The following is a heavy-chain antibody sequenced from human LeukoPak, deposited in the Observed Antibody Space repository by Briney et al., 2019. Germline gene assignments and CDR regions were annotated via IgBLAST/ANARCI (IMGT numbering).Heavy chain of an antibody. J-gene: IGHJ3*02. CDR2: IYYSGST. V-gene: IGHV4-59*01. CDR1: GGSISGFY. CDR3: ARVSNAFSGNGAFDI. D-gene: IGHD4-23*01. Sequence: SQTLSLTCTVSGGSISGFYWIWIRQPPGKAQEWIGYIYYSGSTNYNPSLKSRAALSVDTSKNQFSLKLSSVTAADTALYYCARVSNAFSGNGAFDIWGQGTMVTVSS.